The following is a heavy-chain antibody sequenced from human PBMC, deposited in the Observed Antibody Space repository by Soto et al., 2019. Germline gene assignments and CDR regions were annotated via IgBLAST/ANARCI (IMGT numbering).Heavy chain of an antibody. J-gene: IGHJ3*02. V-gene: IGHV1-3*01. CDR3: ASMEGYCSGGSCYIGLENAFDI. Sequence: ASVKVSCKASGYTFTSYAMHWVRQAPGQRLEWMGWINAGNGNTKYSQKFQGRVTITRDTSASTAYMELSSLRSEDTAVYYCASMEGYCSGGSCYIGLENAFDIWGQGTMVTVSS. CDR2: INAGNGNT. CDR1: GYTFTSYA. D-gene: IGHD2-15*01.